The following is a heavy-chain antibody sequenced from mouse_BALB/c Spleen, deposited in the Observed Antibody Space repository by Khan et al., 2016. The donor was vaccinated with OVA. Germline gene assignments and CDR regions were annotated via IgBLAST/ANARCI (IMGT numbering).Heavy chain of an antibody. D-gene: IGHD2-1*01. CDR2: IDPANGNT. J-gene: IGHJ4*01. CDR3: ARNGNYLYAMDY. V-gene: IGHV14-3*02. CDR1: GFNIKDTY. Sequence: VQLQQSGAELVKPGASVKLSCTASGFNIKDTYMHWVKQRPEQGLEWIGRIDPANGNTKYDPKFQGKATITADTSSNTAYLQLNSLTSEDTAVYYCARNGNYLYAMDYWGQGTSVTVSS.